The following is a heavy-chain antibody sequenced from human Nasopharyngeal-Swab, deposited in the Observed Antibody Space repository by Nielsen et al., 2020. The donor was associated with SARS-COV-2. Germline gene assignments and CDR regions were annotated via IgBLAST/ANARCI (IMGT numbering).Heavy chain of an antibody. CDR3: ARDEILDY. Sequence: GESLKISCAASGFTFSPYWMTWVRQAPGKGLEWVANVKQDGTEKYFVDSVKGRFTISRDNAKNSLYLHMNSLRAEDTAVYYCARDEILDYWGQGTLVTAPQ. V-gene: IGHV3-7*01. CDR2: VKQDGTEK. CDR1: GFTFSPYW. D-gene: IGHD2/OR15-2a*01. J-gene: IGHJ4*02.